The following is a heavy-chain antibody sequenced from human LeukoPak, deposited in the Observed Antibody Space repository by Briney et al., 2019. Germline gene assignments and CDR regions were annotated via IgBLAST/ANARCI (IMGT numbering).Heavy chain of an antibody. CDR1: GYSFTSYW. V-gene: IGHV5-51*01. CDR3: ARQLAAAGMGFYYYGMDV. CDR2: IYPGDSDT. J-gene: IGHJ6*02. D-gene: IGHD6-13*01. Sequence: GESLKISCKGSGYSFTSYWIGWVRQMPGKGLEWMGIIYPGDSDTRYSPSFQGQVTISADKSISTAYLQWSSLKASDTAMYYCARQLAAAGMGFYYYGMDVWGQGTTVTVSS.